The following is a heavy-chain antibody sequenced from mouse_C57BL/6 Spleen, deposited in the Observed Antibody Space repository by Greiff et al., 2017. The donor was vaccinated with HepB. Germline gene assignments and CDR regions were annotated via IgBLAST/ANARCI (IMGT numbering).Heavy chain of an antibody. CDR3: ARSRGNYPFSMDY. CDR2: IDPSDSYT. J-gene: IGHJ4*01. Sequence: VQLQQSGAELVMPGASVKLSCKASGYTFTSYWMHWVKQRPGQGLEWIGEIDPSDSYTNYNQKFKGKSTLTVDKSSSTAYMQLSSLTSEDSAVYYCARSRGNYPFSMDYWGQGTSVTVSS. V-gene: IGHV1-69*01. CDR1: GYTFTSYW. D-gene: IGHD2-1*01.